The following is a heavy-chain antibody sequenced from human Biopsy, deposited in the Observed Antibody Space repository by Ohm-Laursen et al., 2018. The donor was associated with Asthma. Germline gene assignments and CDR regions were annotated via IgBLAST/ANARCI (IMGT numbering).Heavy chain of an antibody. J-gene: IGHJ3*02. CDR3: ARESGRESGGTGAFDR. CDR2: ISSDGHNK. V-gene: IGHV3-30*03. Sequence: SLRLSCAATGFVFSQSGMHWVRQAPGKGLEWVALISSDGHNKYYKDSVKGRFTISRDNPKLRLYLEINSLRVEDSAVYYCARESGRESGGTGAFDRWGQGIMVAVSS. CDR1: GFVFSQSG. D-gene: IGHD1-7*01.